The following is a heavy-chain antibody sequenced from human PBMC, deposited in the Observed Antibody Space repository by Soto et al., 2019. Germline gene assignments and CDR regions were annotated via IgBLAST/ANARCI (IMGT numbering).Heavy chain of an antibody. CDR2: IYDNGNT. J-gene: IGHJ6*03. CDR1: GSSFCTYY. D-gene: IGHD2-2*01. Sequence: SETLSLTCACSGSSFCTYYWTWLWHPPGKGLEWIGHIYDNGNTNYNPSVKGRVTISVDTSKNQFSLKLSSVTAADTAVYYCARSIVVPAAIWEDVYYYCMDVWGKGTTVTVSS. CDR3: ARSIVVPAAIWEDVYYYCMDV. V-gene: IGHV4-59*08.